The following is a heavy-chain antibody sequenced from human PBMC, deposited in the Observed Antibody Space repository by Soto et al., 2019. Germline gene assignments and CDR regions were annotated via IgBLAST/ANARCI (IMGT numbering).Heavy chain of an antibody. CDR1: GGTFSSYA. D-gene: IGHD3-16*01. V-gene: IGHV1-69*01. CDR3: AREGGRMAGTHYNGMDV. J-gene: IGHJ6*02. Sequence: QVQLVQSGAEMKKPGSSVKVSCKASGGTFSSYAISWVRQAPGQGLEWMGGILPIFGTANYAQRFQGRVTITADESTSTAYMDLSSLRSEDTAVYYCAREGGRMAGTHYNGMDVWGQGTTVTVSS. CDR2: ILPIFGTA.